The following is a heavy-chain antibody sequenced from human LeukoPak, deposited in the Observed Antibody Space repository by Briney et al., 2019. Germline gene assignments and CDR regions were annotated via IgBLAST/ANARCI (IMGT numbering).Heavy chain of an antibody. CDR1: GYTFTSYD. D-gene: IGHD3-3*01. Sequence: ASVKVSCKASGYTFTSYDINWVRQATGQGLEWMGWMNPNSGNTGYAQKFQGRVTMTRNTSISTAYMELSSLRSEDTAVYYCASCQYYDFWSGYYYYYGMDVWGRGTTVTVSS. V-gene: IGHV1-8*01. J-gene: IGHJ6*02. CDR2: MNPNSGNT. CDR3: ASCQYYDFWSGYYYYYGMDV.